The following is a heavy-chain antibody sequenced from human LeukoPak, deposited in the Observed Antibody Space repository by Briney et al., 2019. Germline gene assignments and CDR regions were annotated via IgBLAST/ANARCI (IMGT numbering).Heavy chain of an antibody. V-gene: IGHV3-49*04. CDR2: IRSKAYGGTT. D-gene: IGHD6-6*01. CDR3: TREAGPSIAARPFDY. CDR1: GFTFSSYS. J-gene: IGHJ4*02. Sequence: GGSLRLSCAASGFTFSSYSMNWVRQAPGKGLEWVGFIRSKAYGGTTEYAASVKGRFTISRDDSKSIAYLQMNSLKTEDTAVYYCTREAGPSIAARPFDYWGQGTLVTVSS.